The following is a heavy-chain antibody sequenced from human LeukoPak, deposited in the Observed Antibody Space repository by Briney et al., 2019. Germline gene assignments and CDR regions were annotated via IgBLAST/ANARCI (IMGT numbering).Heavy chain of an antibody. CDR1: GYTFTSCA. Sequence: GASVKVSCKASGYTFTSCAISWVRQAPGQGLEWMGWVSTYNGNTNSAQKLQGRVTMTTDTSTTTAYMELRTLRSDDTAVYYCARMDGYYASGSYHFDYWGQGNLVTVSS. CDR3: ARMDGYYASGSYHFDY. CDR2: VSTYNGNT. J-gene: IGHJ4*02. V-gene: IGHV1-18*01. D-gene: IGHD3-10*01.